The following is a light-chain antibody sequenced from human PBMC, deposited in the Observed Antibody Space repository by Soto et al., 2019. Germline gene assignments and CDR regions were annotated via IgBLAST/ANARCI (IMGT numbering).Light chain of an antibody. J-gene: IGLJ1*01. Sequence: QSALTQPASVSGSPGQSITISCNGTSSDVGSYNLVSWYQQHPGKAPKLMIYEGSKRPSGVSNRFSGSKSGNTASLTISGLQAEDEADYHCCSYAGSSTYVFGTGTKVTVL. CDR3: CSYAGSSTYV. CDR2: EGS. V-gene: IGLV2-23*01. CDR1: SSDVGSYNL.